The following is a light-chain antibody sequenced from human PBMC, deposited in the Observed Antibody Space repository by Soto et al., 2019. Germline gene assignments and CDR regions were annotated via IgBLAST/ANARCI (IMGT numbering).Light chain of an antibody. CDR2: GAS. J-gene: IGKJ1*01. CDR3: QQYGSSVWA. Sequence: EIVLTQSPGTLPLSPGERATLSCRATESVSSNNLVWFQQKPGQAPRLLIYGASSRDTGIPDRFSGSESGNYVTLIISRVEPEACAEYYCQQYGSSVWALGQGTKVEIK. CDR1: ESVSSNN. V-gene: IGKV3-20*01.